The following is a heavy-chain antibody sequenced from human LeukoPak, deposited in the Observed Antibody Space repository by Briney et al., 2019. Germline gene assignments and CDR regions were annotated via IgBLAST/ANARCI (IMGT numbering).Heavy chain of an antibody. J-gene: IGHJ4*02. Sequence: SETLSLTCAVYGGSFSGYYWSWIRQPPGKGLEWIGEINHSGSTNYNPSLKSRVTISVDTSKNQFSLKLSSVIAADTAVYYCARGWSRAFFDYWGQGTLVTVSS. V-gene: IGHV4-34*01. CDR3: ARGWSRAFFDY. D-gene: IGHD3-3*01. CDR1: GGSFSGYY. CDR2: INHSGST.